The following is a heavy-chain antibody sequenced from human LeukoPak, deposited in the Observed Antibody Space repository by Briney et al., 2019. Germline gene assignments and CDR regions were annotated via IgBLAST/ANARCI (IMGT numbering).Heavy chain of an antibody. CDR2: IKSKTYGGTT. CDR1: GFTFSNAW. J-gene: IGHJ4*02. Sequence: TGGSLRLSCAASGFTFSNAWMSWVRQAPGKGLEWVGRIKSKTYGGTTDYAARVKGRFTISRDDSKNTVYLQMNSLKIEDTSLYYCTTATSYWGQGSLVTVSS. V-gene: IGHV3-15*01. CDR3: TTATSY.